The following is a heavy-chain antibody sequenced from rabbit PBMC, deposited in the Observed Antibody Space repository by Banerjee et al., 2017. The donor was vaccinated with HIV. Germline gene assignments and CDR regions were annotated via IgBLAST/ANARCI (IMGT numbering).Heavy chain of an antibody. CDR2: IGTGSGST. CDR1: GFDFSNFY. Sequence: QQQLEESGGGLVKPGGTLTLTCKASGFDFSNFYMCWVRQAPGKGLEWIACIGTGSGSTYYASWAKGRFTISKTSSTTVTLQMTSLTAADTATYFCARDLAGVTGWNFGLWGQGTLVTVS. CDR3: ARDLAGVTGWNFGL. J-gene: IGHJ4*01. D-gene: IGHD4-1*01. V-gene: IGHV1S45*01.